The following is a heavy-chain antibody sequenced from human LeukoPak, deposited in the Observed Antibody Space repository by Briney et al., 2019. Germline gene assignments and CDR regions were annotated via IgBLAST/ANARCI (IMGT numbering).Heavy chain of an antibody. V-gene: IGHV3-66*01. Sequence: GGSLRLSCAASGFTVSSNYMSWVRQAPGKGLEWVSVIYSGGSTYYADSVKGRFTISRDNSKNTLYLHMSSLRAEDTAIYYCAKPPRGLVRGLLMYFDSWGQGTLVTVSS. D-gene: IGHD3-10*01. CDR1: GFTVSSNY. CDR3: AKPPRGLVRGLLMYFDS. J-gene: IGHJ4*02. CDR2: IYSGGST.